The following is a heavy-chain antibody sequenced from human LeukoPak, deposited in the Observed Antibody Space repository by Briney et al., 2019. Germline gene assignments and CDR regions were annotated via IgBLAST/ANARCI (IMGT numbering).Heavy chain of an antibody. J-gene: IGHJ6*03. D-gene: IGHD3-10*01. CDR2: ISCSGGST. CDR3: AKCRRLLYRKSNKSYDYYYYCMDV. V-gene: IGHV3-23*01. Sequence: GGYLRLSCAASGFSFSSYAMRWVPQAPGKGLEWVSAISCSGGSTYYADYVKGRFTISRDNSNNMLYLHMNSLRAEGTAVYYCAKCRRLLYRKSNKSYDYYYYCMDVWGKGTTVTVSS. CDR1: GFSFSSYA.